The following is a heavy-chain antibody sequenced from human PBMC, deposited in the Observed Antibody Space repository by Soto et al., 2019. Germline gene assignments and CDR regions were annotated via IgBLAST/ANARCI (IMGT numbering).Heavy chain of an antibody. J-gene: IGHJ6*02. CDR1: GYTFTSYY. V-gene: IGHV1-46*03. CDR3: ATYGDYYRMDV. CDR2: INPSGGST. Sequence: ASVKVSCKASGYTFTSYYMHWVRQAPGQGLEWMGIINPSGGSTSYAQKFQGRVTTTRDTSTSTVYMELSSLRSEGTAVYYCATYGDYYRMDVWGQGTTVTVSS. D-gene: IGHD4-17*01.